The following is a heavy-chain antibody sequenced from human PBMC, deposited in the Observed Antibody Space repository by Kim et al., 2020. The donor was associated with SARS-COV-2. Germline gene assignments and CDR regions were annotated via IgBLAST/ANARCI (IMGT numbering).Heavy chain of an antibody. V-gene: IGHV1-18*04. D-gene: IGHD3-9*01. CDR1: GYTFTSYG. CDR3: ARDHDYDILTGYSGWFDP. Sequence: ASVKVSCKASGYTFTSYGISWVRQAPGQGLEWMGWISAYNGNTNYAQKLQGRVTMTTDTSTSTAYMELRSLRSDDTAVYYCARDHDYDILTGYSGWFDPWGQGTLVTVSS. J-gene: IGHJ5*02. CDR2: ISAYNGNT.